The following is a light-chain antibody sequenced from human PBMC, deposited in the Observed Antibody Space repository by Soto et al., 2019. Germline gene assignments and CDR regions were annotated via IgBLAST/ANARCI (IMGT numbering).Light chain of an antibody. CDR1: QDISNY. J-gene: IGKJ2*01. CDR2: DAS. Sequence: DIQMTQSPSSLSASVGDRVTITCQASQDISNYLNWYQQKPGKAPKLLIYDASNLETGVPSRFSGSGSGTDFTFTISSLQPEDSATYYCQQYDNLPPYTFRQGTKLEIK. V-gene: IGKV1-33*01. CDR3: QQYDNLPPYT.